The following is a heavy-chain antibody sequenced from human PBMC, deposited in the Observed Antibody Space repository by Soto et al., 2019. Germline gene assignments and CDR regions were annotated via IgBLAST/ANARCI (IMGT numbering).Heavy chain of an antibody. V-gene: IGHV4-59*01. D-gene: IGHD2-2*01. CDR3: ERENTSTWKTYYYYYGMDV. CDR1: GGSISSYY. J-gene: IGHJ6*02. Sequence: SETLSLTCTVSGGSISSYYWSWVRQPPGKGLEWIGCIYYSGSTNYNPSLKSRVTISVDTSKNQFSLKLSSVTAADTAVYYCERENTSTWKTYYYYYGMDVWGQGTTVTVS. CDR2: IYYSGST.